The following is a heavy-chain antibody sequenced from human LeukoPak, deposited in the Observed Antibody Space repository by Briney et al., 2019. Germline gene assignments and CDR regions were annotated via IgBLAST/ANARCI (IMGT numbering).Heavy chain of an antibody. V-gene: IGHV3-23*01. CDR1: GFTFGRYA. J-gene: IGHJ6*03. D-gene: IGHD2-15*01. Sequence: QPGGSLRLSCAASGFTFGRYAMTWVRQAPGRGLEWVSIISDDGGATYYADSVKGRLTISRDNSKNTLYLQMNTLRAEDTAVYYCAKGQRVVVPSTRILDVWGKGTTVTVSS. CDR3: AKGQRVVVPSTRILDV. CDR2: ISDDGGAT.